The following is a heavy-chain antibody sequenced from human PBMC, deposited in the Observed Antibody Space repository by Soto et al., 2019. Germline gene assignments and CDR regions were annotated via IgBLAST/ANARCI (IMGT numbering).Heavy chain of an antibody. CDR3: ARDFERSAIGP. CDR1: GGSISSSSYY. D-gene: IGHD3-9*01. J-gene: IGHJ5*02. Sequence: PSETLSLTCIVSGGSISSSSYYWGWIRQPPGKGLEWIGYIAYSGDTYYNPSLRRRVTISADRSENKFSLTLKSVTAADTAVYFCARDFERSAIGPWGQGTSVTVSS. V-gene: IGHV4-61*05. CDR2: IAYSGDT.